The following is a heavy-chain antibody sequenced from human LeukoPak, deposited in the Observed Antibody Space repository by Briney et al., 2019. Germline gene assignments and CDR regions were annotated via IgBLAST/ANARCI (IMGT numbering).Heavy chain of an antibody. CDR2: ISWNSGSI. CDR3: AKDMSSSGYYYPSFDY. J-gene: IGHJ4*02. D-gene: IGHD3-22*01. CDR1: GFTFDDYA. Sequence: PGGSLRLSCAASGFTFDDYAMHWVRQAPGKGLEWVSGISWNSGSIGYADSVKGRFTIPRDNAKNSLYLQMNSLRAEDTALYYCAKDMSSSGYYYPSFDYWGQGTLVTVSS. V-gene: IGHV3-9*01.